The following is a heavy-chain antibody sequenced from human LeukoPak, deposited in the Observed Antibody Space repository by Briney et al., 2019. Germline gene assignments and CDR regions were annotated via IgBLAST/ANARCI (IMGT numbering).Heavy chain of an antibody. J-gene: IGHJ4*02. CDR1: GFTFRDYA. CDR2: VTGTGGST. V-gene: IGHV3-23*01. CDR3: AKLSTTMTPY. Sequence: GSLRLSCVAPGFTFRDYAVSWVRQAPGKGLEWVSTVTGTGGSTYYADSVKGRFTISRDNSQNTLSLQVNSLRAEDTAVYYCAKLSTTMTPYWGQGALVTVSS. D-gene: IGHD4-17*01.